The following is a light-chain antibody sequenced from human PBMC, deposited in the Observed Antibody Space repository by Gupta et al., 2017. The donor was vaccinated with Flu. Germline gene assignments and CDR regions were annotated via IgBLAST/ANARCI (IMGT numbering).Light chain of an antibody. CDR3: QQYNSWPIT. CDR1: QSINDN. V-gene: IGKV3-15*01. Sequence: ETVMTQSPATLSVSPGERATLSCRASQSINDNLAWYQQKPGQAPRLLIYAASTRATGIPARFSGGGSGTEFTLTISSLQSEDFAVYFCQQYNSWPITFGRGTKVEIK. J-gene: IGKJ4*01. CDR2: AAS.